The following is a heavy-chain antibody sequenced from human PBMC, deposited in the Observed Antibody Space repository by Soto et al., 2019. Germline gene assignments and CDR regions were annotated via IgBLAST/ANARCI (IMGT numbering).Heavy chain of an antibody. V-gene: IGHV3-23*01. J-gene: IGHJ4*02. CDR3: AKDLTAYCGGDCYSDY. D-gene: IGHD2-21*02. CDR2: ISGSGGST. Sequence: PVGSLRLSCAASGFTFSSYAMSWVRQAPGKGLEWVSAISGSGGSTYYADSVKGRFTISRDNSKNTLYLQMNSLRAEDTAVYYCAKDLTAYCGGDCYSDYWGQGTLVTVSS. CDR1: GFTFSSYA.